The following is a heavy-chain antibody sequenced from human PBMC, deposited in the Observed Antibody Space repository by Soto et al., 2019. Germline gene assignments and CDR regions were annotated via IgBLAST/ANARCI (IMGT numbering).Heavy chain of an antibody. V-gene: IGHV3-21*01. J-gene: IGHJ4*02. CDR2: ISSSSSYI. Sequence: GWSLRLSCASSVFTFSSYSMNWVRQAPGKGLKWVSSISSSSSYIYYADSVKGRFTISRDNAKNSLYLQMNSLRAEDTAVYYCAARIAAAGRLLDYWGQGTLVTVSS. CDR3: AARIAAAGRLLDY. D-gene: IGHD6-13*01. CDR1: VFTFSSYS.